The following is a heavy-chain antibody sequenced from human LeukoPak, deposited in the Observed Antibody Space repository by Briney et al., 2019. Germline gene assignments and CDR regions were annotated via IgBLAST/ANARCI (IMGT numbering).Heavy chain of an antibody. CDR2: IHAGDSHI. D-gene: IGHD4-17*01. CDR1: GYSFTSYW. J-gene: IGHJ3*01. V-gene: IGHV5-51*01. CDR3: ASGPMTTVTFAAFDV. Sequence: GESLKISCKLSGYSFTSYWIGWVRQMPGKGLEWMGTIHAGDSHITYSPSFQGQVTISAAKSISTAYLQWSSLKASDTAMYYCASGPMTTVTFAAFDVWGQGIMVTVSS.